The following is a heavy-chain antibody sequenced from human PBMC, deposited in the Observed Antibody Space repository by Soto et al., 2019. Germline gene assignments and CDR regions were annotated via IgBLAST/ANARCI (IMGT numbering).Heavy chain of an antibody. D-gene: IGHD5-12*01. CDR3: ARGRTVVGATKYYYYYYGMDV. J-gene: IGHJ6*02. CDR2: INHSGST. Sequence: SETLSLTCAVYGGSFSGYYWSWIRQPPGKGLEWIGEINHSGSTNYNPSLKSRVTISVDTSKNQFSLKLSSVTAADTAVYYCARGRTVVGATKYYYYYYGMDVWGQGTTVTVSS. CDR1: GGSFSGYY. V-gene: IGHV4-34*01.